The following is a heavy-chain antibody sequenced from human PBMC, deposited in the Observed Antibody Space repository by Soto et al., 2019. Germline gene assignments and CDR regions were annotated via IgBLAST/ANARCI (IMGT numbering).Heavy chain of an antibody. CDR2: IRSKTSSETR. J-gene: IGHJ3*02. CDR3: TTDGFSGIVGI. CDR1: GFPFTKAW. V-gene: IGHV3-15*01. D-gene: IGHD1-26*01. Sequence: VQLVESGGSLVPPGGSLRLSCAASGFPFTKAWMTWVRQAPGKGLEWVGRIRSKTSSETREYAAPVKGRFTISRDDSKNMLYLEMNSLKIEDTGVYYCTTDGFSGIVGIWGQGTMVTVSS.